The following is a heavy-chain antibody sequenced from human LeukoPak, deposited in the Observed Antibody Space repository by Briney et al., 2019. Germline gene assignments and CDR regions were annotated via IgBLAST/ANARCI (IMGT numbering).Heavy chain of an antibody. CDR2: ISAYNGDT. J-gene: IGHJ3*02. CDR3: AREEGAPIAAANI. CDR1: GYTFTGYY. V-gene: IGHV1-18*04. D-gene: IGHD6-13*01. Sequence: ASVTVSCKSSGYTFTGYYMHWVRQAPGQGLEWMGWISAYNGDTNYVQKLQGRVTMTTDTSTSTAYMELKSLRSDDTAVYYCAREEGAPIAAANIWGLGTKVTVSS.